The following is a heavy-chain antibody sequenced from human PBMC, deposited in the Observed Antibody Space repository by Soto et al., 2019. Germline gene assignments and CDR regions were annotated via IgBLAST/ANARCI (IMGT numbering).Heavy chain of an antibody. J-gene: IGHJ3*02. CDR1: GGTFSSFT. V-gene: IGHV1-69*01. Sequence: QLQLVQSGAEVKKPGSSVKVSCKASGGTFSSFTVNWVRQAPGQGLEWMGGFMPILGAANYAPKFQGRVTMIADESTNTGYMELSSLRSEDTAVYYCARGNAFDIWGQGTMVTVS. CDR2: FMPILGAA. CDR3: ARGNAFDI.